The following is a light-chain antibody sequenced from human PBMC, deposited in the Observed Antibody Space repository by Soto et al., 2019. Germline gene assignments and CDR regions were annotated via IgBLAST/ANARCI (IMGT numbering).Light chain of an antibody. V-gene: IGKV3-15*01. J-gene: IGKJ5*01. CDR2: GAS. CDR3: QQYNNWPSIT. CDR1: QSISDT. Sequence: EIVMTQSPATLSVSPGGRATLSCRASQSISDTLAWYQQKPGQAPRLLIHGASTRATGFPARFSGSGSGTDFTLTISSLQSEDSAVYYCQQYNNWPSITFGQGTRLEI.